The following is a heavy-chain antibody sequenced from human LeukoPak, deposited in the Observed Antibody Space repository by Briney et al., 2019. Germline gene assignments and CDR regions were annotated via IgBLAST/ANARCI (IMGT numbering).Heavy chain of an antibody. J-gene: IGHJ4*02. V-gene: IGHV4-39*01. CDR1: GGSISSILHY. D-gene: IGHD3-22*01. Sequence: PETLSLTCTVPGGSISSILHYWGWIRLSPGKGLEWLGNTYSRGPTHYSPSLYSRVSMSVDTSKNQFSLNLYFVTAADTAVYFCARRGDASGYFPEEFDYWGQGTLVTVSS. CDR3: ARRGDASGYFPEEFDY. CDR2: TYSRGPT.